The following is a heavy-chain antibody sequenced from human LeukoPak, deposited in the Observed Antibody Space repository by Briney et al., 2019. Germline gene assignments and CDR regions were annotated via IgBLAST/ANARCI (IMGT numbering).Heavy chain of an antibody. D-gene: IGHD3-3*01. CDR2: ISGSGGST. V-gene: IGHV3-23*01. Sequence: GGSLRLSCEASGFTFSSYAMSWVRQAPGKGLEWVSAISGSGGSTYYADSVKGRFTISRDNSKNTRYLQMNSLRAEDTAVYYCAKDQKEDVWSGYYDGYYFDYWGQGTLVTVSS. CDR3: AKDQKEDVWSGYYDGYYFDY. CDR1: GFTFSSYA. J-gene: IGHJ4*02.